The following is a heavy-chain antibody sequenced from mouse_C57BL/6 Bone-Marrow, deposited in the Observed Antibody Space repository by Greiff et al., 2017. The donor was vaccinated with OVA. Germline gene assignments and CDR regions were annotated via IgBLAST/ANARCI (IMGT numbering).Heavy chain of an antibody. CDR1: GYTFTSYG. Sequence: QVQLQQSGAELARPGASVKLSCKASGYTFTSYGISWVKQRTGQGLEWIGEIYPRSGNTYYNEKFKGKATLTADKSSSTAYMELRSLTSEDAAVYFCARGANWDGDFDYWGQGTTLTVSS. CDR2: IYPRSGNT. D-gene: IGHD4-1*01. V-gene: IGHV1-81*01. J-gene: IGHJ2*01. CDR3: ARGANWDGDFDY.